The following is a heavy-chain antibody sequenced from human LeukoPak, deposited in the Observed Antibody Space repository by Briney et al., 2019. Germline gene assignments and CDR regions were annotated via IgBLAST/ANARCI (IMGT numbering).Heavy chain of an antibody. CDR2: IRYDGSNK. CDR1: GFTFSSYA. Sequence: GGSLRLSCAASGFTFSSYAMSWVRQAPGKGLEWVAFIRYDGSNKYYADSVKGRFTISRDNAKNSLYLQMNSLRAEDTAVYYCARGVITIFGVVIIPLGAFDIWGQGTMVTVSS. V-gene: IGHV3-30*02. D-gene: IGHD3-3*01. J-gene: IGHJ3*02. CDR3: ARGVITIFGVVIIPLGAFDI.